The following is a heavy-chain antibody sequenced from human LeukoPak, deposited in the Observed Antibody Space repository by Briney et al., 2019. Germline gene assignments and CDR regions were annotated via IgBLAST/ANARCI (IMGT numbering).Heavy chain of an antibody. CDR1: GGSISSYY. CDR3: ATLGYYDSSGYSDYYYYYMDV. J-gene: IGHJ6*03. D-gene: IGHD3-22*01. V-gene: IGHV4-59*01. Sequence: PSETLSHTCTVSGGSISSYYWSWIRQPPGKGLEWIGYIYYSGSTNYNPSLKSRVTISVDTSKNQFSLKLSSVTAADTAVYYCATLGYYDSSGYSDYYYYYMDVWGKGTTVTVSS. CDR2: IYYSGST.